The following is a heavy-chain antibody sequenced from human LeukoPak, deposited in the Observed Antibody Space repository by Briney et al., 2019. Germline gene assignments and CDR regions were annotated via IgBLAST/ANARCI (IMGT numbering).Heavy chain of an antibody. V-gene: IGHV1-18*01. CDR3: ARDERGYSYGYAFDI. Sequence: GASVKVSCKASGYTFTSYGNSWVRQAPGQGLEWMGWISAYNGNTNYAQKLQGRVTMTTDTSTGTAYMELRSLRSDDTAVYYCARDERGYSYGYAFDIWGQGTMVTVSS. J-gene: IGHJ3*02. CDR2: ISAYNGNT. CDR1: GYTFTSYG. D-gene: IGHD5-18*01.